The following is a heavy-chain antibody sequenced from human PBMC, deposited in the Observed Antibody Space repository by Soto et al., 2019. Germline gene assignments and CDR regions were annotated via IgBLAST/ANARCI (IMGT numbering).Heavy chain of an antibody. D-gene: IGHD3-22*01. V-gene: IGHV4-59*08. CDR1: GGSISSFY. J-gene: IGHJ4*02. CDR3: AKVRADYYDGSGPNY. Sequence: SETLSLTCTVSGGSISSFYWSWIRQPPGKGLEWIGYTHYSGSTNYNPSLKSRVTISVDTSKNQFSLKLSSVTAADTAVYYCAKVRADYYDGSGPNYWGQGTLVTVSS. CDR2: THYSGST.